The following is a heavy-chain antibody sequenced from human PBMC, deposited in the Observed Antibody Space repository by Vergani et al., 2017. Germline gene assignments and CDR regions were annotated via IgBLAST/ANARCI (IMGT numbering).Heavy chain of an antibody. Sequence: QVHLVESGGGVVQPGRSLRLSCVVSGFTSSYYGMHWVRQAPGKGLEWVAVISYDGTQKYYADSVKGRFTISRDNSKSTVYLQMNSLRTEDTAVYYCATKXCGTPGCQIGDFREWGHGTLVTVSS. CDR3: ATKXCGTPGCQIGDFRE. D-gene: IGHD1-1*01. CDR2: ISYDGTQK. J-gene: IGHJ4*03. CDR1: GFTSSYYG. V-gene: IGHV3-30*03.